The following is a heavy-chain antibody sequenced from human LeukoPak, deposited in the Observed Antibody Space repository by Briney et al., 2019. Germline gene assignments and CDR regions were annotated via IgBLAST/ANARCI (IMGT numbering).Heavy chain of an antibody. CDR1: GGSISSYY. CDR3: ARHGGSYFYNWFDP. Sequence: SETLSLTCTVSGGSISSYYWSWIRQPPGKGLEWIGYIYYSGSTNYNPSLKSRVTISVDTSKNQFSLKLSSVTAGDTAVYYCARHGGSYFYNWFDPWGQGTLVTVSS. V-gene: IGHV4-59*08. D-gene: IGHD1-26*01. CDR2: IYYSGST. J-gene: IGHJ5*02.